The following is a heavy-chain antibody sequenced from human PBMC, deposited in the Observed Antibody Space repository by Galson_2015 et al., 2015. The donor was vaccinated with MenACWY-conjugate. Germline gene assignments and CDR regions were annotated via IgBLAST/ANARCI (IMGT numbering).Heavy chain of an antibody. Sequence: SVKVSCKASGYTFTSYYIHWVRQAPGQGLECMGLINPVGGSTTSVQKFQGRVTLTRDTSTRTVYMELSSLRSEDTAVYYCARSLFYSDSTDYFPGRGYFDYWAREPWSPSPQ. J-gene: IGHJ4*02. D-gene: IGHD3-22*01. V-gene: IGHV1-46*01. CDR2: INPVGGST. CDR3: ARSLFYSDSTDYFPGRGYFDY. CDR1: GYTFTSYY.